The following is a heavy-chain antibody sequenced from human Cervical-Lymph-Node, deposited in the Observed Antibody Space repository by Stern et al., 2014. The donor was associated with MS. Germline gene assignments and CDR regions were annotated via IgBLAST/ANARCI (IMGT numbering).Heavy chain of an antibody. J-gene: IGHJ4*02. Sequence: VQLEESGGDLVQPGRSLGLSCVASGFNLDGHDMHWVRQAPGKGLEWVSSISGNSGGIVYADSVKGRFTISRDNARNSLYLQMNSLRAEDPAFYYCAKDTPFGNWGQGTLVTVSS. CDR2: ISGNSGGI. V-gene: IGHV3-9*01. CDR3: AKDTPFGN. CDR1: GFNLDGHD.